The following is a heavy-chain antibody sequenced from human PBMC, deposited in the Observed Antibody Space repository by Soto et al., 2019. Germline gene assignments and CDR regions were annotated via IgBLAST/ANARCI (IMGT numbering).Heavy chain of an antibody. J-gene: IGHJ3*02. V-gene: IGHV3-23*01. CDR2: ISDSGGRT. CDR3: GRERWGLLDI. D-gene: IGHD7-27*01. Sequence: EVQLLESGGGLVQPGGSLRLSCAASKFTFSSYVMTWVRQAPGKGLEWVSAISDSGGRTYYTDSVKGRFTISRDNAKNTLWLQVNSLRDDDTAVYYCGRERWGLLDIWGQGAMVTVSS. CDR1: KFTFSSYV.